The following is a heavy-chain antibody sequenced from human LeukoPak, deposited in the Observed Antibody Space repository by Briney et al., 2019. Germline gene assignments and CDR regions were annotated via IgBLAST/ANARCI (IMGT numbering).Heavy chain of an antibody. CDR3: ATGPYDFWSGYYTAY. J-gene: IGHJ4*02. CDR2: FDPEDGET. D-gene: IGHD3-3*01. CDR1: GYTLTELS. Sequence: GASVKVSCKVSGYTLTELSMHWVRQAPGKGLEWMGGFDPEDGETIYVQKFQGRVTMTEHTSTDIAYVELSSLRSEDTAVYYCATGPYDFWSGYYTAYWGQGTLVTVSS. V-gene: IGHV1-24*01.